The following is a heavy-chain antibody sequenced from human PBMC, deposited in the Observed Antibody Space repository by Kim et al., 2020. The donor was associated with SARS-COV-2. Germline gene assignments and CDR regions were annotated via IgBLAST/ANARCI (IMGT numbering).Heavy chain of an antibody. J-gene: IGHJ4*02. D-gene: IGHD3-9*01. Sequence: GGSLRLSCAASGFTFSSYGMHWVRQAPGKGLEWVAVISYDGSNKYYADSVKGRFTISRDNSKNTLYLQMNSLRAEDTAVYYCAKSLRYFDWLLLSDYWGQGTLFTVSS. CDR3: AKSLRYFDWLLLSDY. V-gene: IGHV3-30*18. CDR1: GFTFSSYG. CDR2: ISYDGSNK.